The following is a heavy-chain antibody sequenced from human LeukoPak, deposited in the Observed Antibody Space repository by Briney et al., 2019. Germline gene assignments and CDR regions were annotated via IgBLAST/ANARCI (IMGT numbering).Heavy chain of an antibody. V-gene: IGHV3-7*01. J-gene: IGHJ4*02. CDR2: INQDGSEK. CDR1: GFTFSSYW. CDR3: ATRSSHTSSWYVYLLWDY. Sequence: GGSLRLSCAASGFTFSSYWMTWVRQAPGKGLEWVANINQDGSEKNYVNSVKGRFTISRDNAKNSLYLQMNSLRAEDTAVYYCATRSSHTSSWYVYLLWDYWSQGALVTVSS. D-gene: IGHD6-13*01.